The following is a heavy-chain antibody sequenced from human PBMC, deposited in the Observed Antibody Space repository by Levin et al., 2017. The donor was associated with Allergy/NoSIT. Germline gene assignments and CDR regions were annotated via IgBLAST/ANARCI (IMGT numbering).Heavy chain of an antibody. D-gene: IGHD5-12*01. CDR2: ISSSSSYT. Sequence: LSLTCAASGFTFSDYYMSWIRQAPGKGLEWVSYISSSSSYTNYADSVKGRFTISRDNAKNSLYLQMNSLRAEDTAVYYCARSGYSGYDSYAYWGQGTLVTVSS. CDR3: ARSGYSGYDSYAY. J-gene: IGHJ4*02. CDR1: GFTFSDYY. V-gene: IGHV3-11*03.